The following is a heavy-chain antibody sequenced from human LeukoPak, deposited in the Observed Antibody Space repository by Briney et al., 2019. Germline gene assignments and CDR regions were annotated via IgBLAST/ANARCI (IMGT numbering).Heavy chain of an antibody. CDR2: IVVGSGNT. CDR3: AADLYYYGSGSFDY. Sequence: ASVKVSCKASGFTFTSSAMQWVRQARGQRLEWIGWIVVGSGNTNYAQKFQERVTITRDMSTSTAYMELSSLRSEDTAVYYCAADLYYYGSGSFDYWGQGTLVTVSS. D-gene: IGHD3-10*01. J-gene: IGHJ4*02. V-gene: IGHV1-58*02. CDR1: GFTFTSSA.